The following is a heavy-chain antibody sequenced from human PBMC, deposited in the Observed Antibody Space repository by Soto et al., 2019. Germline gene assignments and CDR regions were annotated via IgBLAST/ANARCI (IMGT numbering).Heavy chain of an antibody. D-gene: IGHD3-3*01. CDR3: AGGGGGVGVAGSAAFDM. Sequence: QLHLVQSGAVVKKPGASVTVSCSASGYPVTAYYMHWVRQAPGRGLEWMGGINPATGAAKYTQTFPGRVTMAKETSTSKVFLELGGLTSEDTAVFYWAGGGGGVGVAGSAAFDMWGQGTLVTVSS. CDR1: GYPVTAYY. CDR2: INPATGAA. J-gene: IGHJ3*02. V-gene: IGHV1-2*02.